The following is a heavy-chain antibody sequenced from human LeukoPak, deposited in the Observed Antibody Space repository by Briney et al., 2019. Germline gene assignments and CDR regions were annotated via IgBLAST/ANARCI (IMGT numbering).Heavy chain of an antibody. J-gene: IGHJ4*02. D-gene: IGHD6-13*01. CDR1: GYTLTELS. V-gene: IGHV1-24*01. Sequence: ASVKVSCKVSGYTLTELSMHWVRQAPGKGLEWMGGSDPGDGETIYAQKFQGRVTMTEDTSTDTAYMELSSLRSEDTAVYYCATDPGYSSSWYDYWGQGTLVTVSS. CDR3: ATDPGYSSSWYDY. CDR2: SDPGDGET.